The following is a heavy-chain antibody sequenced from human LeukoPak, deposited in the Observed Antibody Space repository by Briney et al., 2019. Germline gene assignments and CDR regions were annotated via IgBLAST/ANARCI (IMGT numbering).Heavy chain of an antibody. CDR1: GGSIRGYY. CDR2: IYSSGST. J-gene: IGHJ4*02. CDR3: ARAILSGYPDS. V-gene: IGHV4-59*01. Sequence: SETLSLTCNVSGGSIRGYYWSWIRQPPGKGLEWIGYIYSSGSTNYNPSLKSRVTISLDTSKNQFSLKLSSVTAADTAVYYCARAILSGYPDSWGQGTLVIVFS. D-gene: IGHD3-3*01.